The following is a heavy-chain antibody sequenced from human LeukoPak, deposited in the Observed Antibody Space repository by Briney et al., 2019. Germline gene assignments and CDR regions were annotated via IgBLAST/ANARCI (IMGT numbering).Heavy chain of an antibody. CDR3: ARGEMGVPGAFPCY. CDR2: ISAYNGRT. D-gene: IGHD2-2*01. CDR1: GYIFTSYG. Sequence: ASVKVSCKASGYIFTSYGISWVRQAPGQGLEWMGWISAYNGRTNYAQKFQGRVTMTTDTSTSTAYMELRSLRSDDTAIYYCARGEMGVPGAFPCYWGQGTLVTVPS. J-gene: IGHJ4*02. V-gene: IGHV1-18*01.